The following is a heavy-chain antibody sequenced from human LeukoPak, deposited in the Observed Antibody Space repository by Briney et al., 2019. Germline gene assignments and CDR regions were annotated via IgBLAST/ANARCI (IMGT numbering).Heavy chain of an antibody. CDR1: GFTFSSYS. D-gene: IGHD1-7*01. V-gene: IGHV3-48*04. Sequence: GGSLRLSCAASGFTFSSYSMNWVRQAPGKGLEWVSYISSSSSTIYYADSVKGRFTISRDNAKNSLYLQMNSLRAEDTAVYYCARETTPLPTDPNWFEPWGQGTLVTVSS. J-gene: IGHJ5*02. CDR3: ARETTPLPTDPNWFEP. CDR2: ISSSSSTI.